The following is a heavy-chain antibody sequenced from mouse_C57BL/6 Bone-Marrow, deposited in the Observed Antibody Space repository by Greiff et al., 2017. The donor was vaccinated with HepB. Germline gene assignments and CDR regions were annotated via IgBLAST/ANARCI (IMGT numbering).Heavy chain of an antibody. CDR3: TGWYWYFDV. CDR1: GYTFTDYE. V-gene: IGHV1-15*01. CDR2: IDPETGGT. Sequence: QVQLKESGAELVRPGASVTLSCKASGYTFTDYEMHWVKQTPVHGLEWIGAIDPETGGTAYNQKFKGKAILTADKSSSTAYMELRSLTSEDSAVYYCTGWYWYFDVWGTGTTVTVSS. J-gene: IGHJ1*03.